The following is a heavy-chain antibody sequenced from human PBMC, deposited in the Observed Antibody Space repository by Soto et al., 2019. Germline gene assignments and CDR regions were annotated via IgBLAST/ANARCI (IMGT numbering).Heavy chain of an antibody. CDR3: SRVPGP. CDR2: IYHSGST. Sequence: TSETLSLTCAVYGGSFSGYYWTWIRQPPGKGLEWIGYIYHSGSTYYNPSLKSRVTISVDRSKNQFSLKLSSVTAADTAVYYCSRVPGPWGQGTLVTVPS. V-gene: IGHV4-30-2*01. CDR1: GGSFSGYY. J-gene: IGHJ5*02.